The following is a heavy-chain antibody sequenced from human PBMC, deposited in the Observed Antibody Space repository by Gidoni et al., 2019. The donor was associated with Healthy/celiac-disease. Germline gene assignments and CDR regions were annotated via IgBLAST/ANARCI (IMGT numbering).Heavy chain of an antibody. CDR1: GGSISSYY. Sequence: QVQLQESGPGLVKPSETLSLTCTVSGGSISSYYWSWIRQPPGKGLEWIGYIYYSGSTNYNPSLKSRVTISVDTSKNQFSLKLSSVTAADTAVYYCARDDSSGYSSWFDPWGQGTLVTVSS. CDR3: ARDDSSGYSSWFDP. J-gene: IGHJ5*02. V-gene: IGHV4-59*01. D-gene: IGHD3-22*01. CDR2: IYYSGST.